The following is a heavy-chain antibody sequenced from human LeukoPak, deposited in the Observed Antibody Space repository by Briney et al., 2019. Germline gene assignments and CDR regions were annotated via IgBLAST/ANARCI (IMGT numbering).Heavy chain of an antibody. J-gene: IGHJ4*02. CDR1: GFTFSSYA. Sequence: GGSLRLSCAASGFTFSSYAMSWVRQAPGKGLEWVSAISGSGDSTYYGDSVKGRFTISRDNSKNTLYLQMNSLRAEDTAVYYCAKDQMGYCSGGSCPANYWGQGTLVTVSS. CDR2: ISGSGDST. D-gene: IGHD2-15*01. V-gene: IGHV3-23*01. CDR3: AKDQMGYCSGGSCPANY.